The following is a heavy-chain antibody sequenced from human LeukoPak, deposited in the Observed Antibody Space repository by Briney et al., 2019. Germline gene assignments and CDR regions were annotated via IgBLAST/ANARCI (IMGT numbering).Heavy chain of an antibody. CDR1: GGSVSDYY. V-gene: IGHV4-59*02. J-gene: IGHJ5*02. D-gene: IGHD3-22*01. CDR2: IYYTGST. Sequence: SETLSLTCTVSGGSVSDYYWSWIRQSPGKGLEWIGYIYYTGSTSYNPSLRSRVTMSADTSKNQFSLKLSSVTAADTAVYYCARAKPDFDSSGYLNNWFDPWGQGTLVTVSS. CDR3: ARAKPDFDSSGYLNNWFDP.